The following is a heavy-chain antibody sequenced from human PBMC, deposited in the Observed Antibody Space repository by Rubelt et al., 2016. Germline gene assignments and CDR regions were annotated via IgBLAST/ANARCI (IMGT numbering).Heavy chain of an antibody. J-gene: IGHJ4*02. CDR2: LSSSSSTI. Sequence: EVQLVESGGGLVQPGGSLRLSCSASGFDFGEHEMDWVRQAPGKGLEWVSYLSSSSSTIYYADSVKGRFTISRDNAKNSLYLQMNSRRAEDTAVYYCARGDASDYWGQGTLVTVSS. CDR3: ARGDASDY. CDR1: GFDFGEHE. V-gene: IGHV3-48*01.